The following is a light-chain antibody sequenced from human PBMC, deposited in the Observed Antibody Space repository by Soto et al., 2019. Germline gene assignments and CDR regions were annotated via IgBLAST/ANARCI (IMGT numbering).Light chain of an antibody. CDR1: QSVSSN. CDR2: GAS. CDR3: QQYNNWPFT. Sequence: EIVMTQSPAPLSVSPGERATLSFRASQSVSSNLAWYQQKPGQVPRLLIYGASTRATGIPARFSGSGSGTEFTLTISSLQSEDFAVYYCQQYNNWPFTFGPGTKVDIK. V-gene: IGKV3D-15*01. J-gene: IGKJ3*01.